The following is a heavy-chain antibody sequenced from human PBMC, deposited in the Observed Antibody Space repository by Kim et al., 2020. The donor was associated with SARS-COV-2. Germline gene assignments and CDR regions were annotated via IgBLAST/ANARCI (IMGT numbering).Heavy chain of an antibody. Sequence: SVKVSCKASGGTFSSYAISWVRQAPGQGLEWMGGIIPIFGTANYAQKFQGRVTITADESTSTAYMELSSLRSEDTAVYYCASSGSSGPYYFDYWGQGTLVTVSS. CDR3: ASSGSSGPYYFDY. CDR2: IIPIFGTA. CDR1: GGTFSSYA. V-gene: IGHV1-69*13. D-gene: IGHD1-26*01. J-gene: IGHJ4*02.